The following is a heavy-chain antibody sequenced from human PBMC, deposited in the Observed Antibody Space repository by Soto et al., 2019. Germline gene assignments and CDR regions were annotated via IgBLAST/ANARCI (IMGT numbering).Heavy chain of an antibody. V-gene: IGHV1-46*01. CDR3: ARARDYGDYSRYYGMDV. D-gene: IGHD4-17*01. CDR2: INPSGGST. Sequence: VKVSCKASGYTFTSYYMHWVRQAPGQGLEWMGIINPSGGSTSYAQKFQGRVTMTRDTSTSTVYMELSSLRSEDTAVYYCARARDYGDYSRYYGMDVWGQGTTVTVSS. CDR1: GYTFTSYY. J-gene: IGHJ6*02.